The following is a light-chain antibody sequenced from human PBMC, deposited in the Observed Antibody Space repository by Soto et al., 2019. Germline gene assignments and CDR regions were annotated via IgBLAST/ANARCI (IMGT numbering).Light chain of an antibody. Sequence: DIQMTQSPSSLSASVGERATITCRPSQRISSSLNWYQQKPGKAPKLRIYAASSLQSGVPSRFSGSGSVTDFKLTISTLQPEDCPTYYCQQSYSTPYTFGQGTKLEIK. CDR1: QRISSS. V-gene: IGKV1-39*01. CDR2: AAS. CDR3: QQSYSTPYT. J-gene: IGKJ2*01.